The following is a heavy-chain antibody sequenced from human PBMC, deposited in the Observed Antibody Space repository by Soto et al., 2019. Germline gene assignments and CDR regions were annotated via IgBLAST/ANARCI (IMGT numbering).Heavy chain of an antibody. Sequence: EVQLVESGGGLVQPGGSLRLSCAASGFTVSSNYMSWVRQAPGKGLDWVSVIYSGGSTYYADSVKGRFTISRDNSKNTRHLQRNSLRAEDTTVYYCARDRRFRAVAGYYYYYYGMDVWGQGTTVTVSS. CDR1: GFTVSSNY. D-gene: IGHD6-19*01. V-gene: IGHV3-66*01. CDR2: IYSGGST. CDR3: ARDRRFRAVAGYYYYYYGMDV. J-gene: IGHJ6*02.